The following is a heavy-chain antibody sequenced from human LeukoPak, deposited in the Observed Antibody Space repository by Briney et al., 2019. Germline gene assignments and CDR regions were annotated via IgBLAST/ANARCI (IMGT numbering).Heavy chain of an antibody. CDR3: ARHVAPDMDYFDY. J-gene: IGHJ4*02. Sequence: PSETLSLTCTVSGDSISGYYWSWIRQPPGKGLEWIGNIYYSGTTNYDPSLRSRVNMSLDASKNQFSLRLSSVTAADTAVYYCARHVAPDMDYFDYWGQGTLVTVSS. V-gene: IGHV4-59*01. D-gene: IGHD2-15*01. CDR2: IYYSGTT. CDR1: GDSISGYY.